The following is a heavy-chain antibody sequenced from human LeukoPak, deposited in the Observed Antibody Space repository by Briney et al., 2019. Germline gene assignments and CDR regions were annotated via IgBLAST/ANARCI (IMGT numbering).Heavy chain of an antibody. Sequence: GGSLRLSCAASGFTFSSYGMSWVRQAPGKGLEWVSAISGSGGSTYYADSVKGRFTISRDNSKNTLYLQMNSLRAEDTAVYYCARVRWGGLYYFDYWGQGTLVTVSS. CDR3: ARVRWGGLYYFDY. V-gene: IGHV3-23*01. CDR1: GFTFSSYG. CDR2: ISGSGGST. J-gene: IGHJ4*02. D-gene: IGHD3-16*01.